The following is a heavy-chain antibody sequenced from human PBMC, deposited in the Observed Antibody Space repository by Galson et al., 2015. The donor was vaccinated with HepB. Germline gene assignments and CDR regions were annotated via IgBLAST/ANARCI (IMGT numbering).Heavy chain of an antibody. CDR2: IIPIFGTA. CDR1: GGTFSSYA. CDR3: ARDHGDGYMGQSSGYFDY. Sequence: SVKVSCKASGGTFSSYAISWVRQAPGQGLEWMGGIIPIFGTANYAQKFQGRVTITADESTSTAYMELSSLRSEDTAVYYCARDHGDGYMGQSSGYFDYWGQGTLVTVSS. D-gene: IGHD5-24*01. V-gene: IGHV1-69*13. J-gene: IGHJ4*02.